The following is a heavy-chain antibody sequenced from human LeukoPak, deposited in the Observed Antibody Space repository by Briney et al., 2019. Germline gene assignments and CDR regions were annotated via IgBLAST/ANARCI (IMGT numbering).Heavy chain of an antibody. Sequence: GGSLRLSCAASGFTFSSYAMSWVRQAPGKGLEWVSAISGSGGSTYYADSVKGRFTISRDNAKNSLYLQMNSLRAEDTAVYYRARSDQLNFDYWGKEILVTVSP. J-gene: IGHJ4*02. CDR3: ARSDQLNFDY. V-gene: IGHV3-23*01. CDR1: GFTFSSYA. CDR2: ISGSGGST. D-gene: IGHD1-1*01.